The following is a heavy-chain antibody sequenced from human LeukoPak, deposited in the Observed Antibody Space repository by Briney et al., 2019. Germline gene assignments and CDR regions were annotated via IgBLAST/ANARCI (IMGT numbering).Heavy chain of an antibody. V-gene: IGHV1-69*01. D-gene: IGHD4-17*01. Sequence: SVKVSCKASGGTFSSYAIGWVRQAPGQGLEWMGGIIPIFGTANYAQKFQGRVTITADESTSTAYMELSSLRSEDTAVYYCARERSHGDRTGGIVDYWGPGTLVTVSS. J-gene: IGHJ4*02. CDR2: IIPIFGTA. CDR3: ARERSHGDRTGGIVDY. CDR1: GGTFSSYA.